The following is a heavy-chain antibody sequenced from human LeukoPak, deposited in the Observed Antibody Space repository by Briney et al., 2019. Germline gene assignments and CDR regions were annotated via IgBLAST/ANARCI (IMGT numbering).Heavy chain of an antibody. CDR2: ISWDGGST. CDR3: ARDRYGNPTDY. CDR1: GFTFDDYA. V-gene: IGHV3-43D*03. Sequence: GGSLRLSCAASGFTFDDYAMHWVRQAPGKGLEWVSLISWDGGSTYYADSVKGRFTISRDNAKNTLYLQMNSLRAEDTAVYYCARDRYGNPTDYWGQGTLVTVSS. D-gene: IGHD3-9*01. J-gene: IGHJ4*02.